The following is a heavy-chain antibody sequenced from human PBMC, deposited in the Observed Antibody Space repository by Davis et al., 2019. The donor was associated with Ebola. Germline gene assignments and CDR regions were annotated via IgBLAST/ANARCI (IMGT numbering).Heavy chain of an antibody. V-gene: IGHV4-4*07. CDR3: ARGLVVVAATYFDY. CDR2: IYTSGST. J-gene: IGHJ4*02. D-gene: IGHD2-15*01. Sequence: MPSESLSLTCTVSGGSISSDYWSRIRQPAGKGLEWIGRIYTSGSTNYNPSLKSRVTMSVDRSKNQFSLKLSSVTAADTAVYYCARGLVVVAATYFDYWGQGTLVTVSS. CDR1: GGSISSDY.